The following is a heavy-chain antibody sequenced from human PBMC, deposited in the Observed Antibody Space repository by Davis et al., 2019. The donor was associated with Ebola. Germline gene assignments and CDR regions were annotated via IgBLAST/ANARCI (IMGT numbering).Heavy chain of an antibody. D-gene: IGHD3-16*01. CDR1: GYSFTNYW. Sequence: GESLKISCKASGYSFTNYWTGWVRQMPGKGLEWMGIIYAGDSDTRSSPSFQGQVTIAADKSINTAYLQWSNLKASDTAVYYCARCRSLGTYYYMDVWGKGTTVTVSS. CDR3: ARCRSLGTYYYMDV. CDR2: IYAGDSDT. J-gene: IGHJ6*03. V-gene: IGHV5-51*01.